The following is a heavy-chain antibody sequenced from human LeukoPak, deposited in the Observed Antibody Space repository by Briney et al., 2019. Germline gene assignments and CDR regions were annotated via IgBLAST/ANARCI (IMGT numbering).Heavy chain of an antibody. CDR1: GFTFSSYS. CDR3: ASSTRDETFDY. J-gene: IGHJ4*02. Sequence: PGGSLRLSCAASGFTFSSYSMNWVRQAPGKGLEWVSSISSSSYIYYADSVKGRFTISRDNAKNSLYLQMNSLRAEDTVVYYCASSTRDETFDYWGQGTLVTVSS. CDR2: ISSSSYI. V-gene: IGHV3-21*01. D-gene: IGHD2/OR15-2a*01.